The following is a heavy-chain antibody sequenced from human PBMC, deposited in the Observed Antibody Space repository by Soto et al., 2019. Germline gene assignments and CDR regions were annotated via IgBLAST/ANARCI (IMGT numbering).Heavy chain of an antibody. CDR2: ISTSGRNI. D-gene: IGHD3-3*01. V-gene: IGHV3-48*03. J-gene: IGHJ3*01. CDR1: GFIFSDYE. Sequence: GGSLRLSGAAVGFIFSDYEMNWVRQAPWKGLEWISYISTSGRNIYYADSVKGRFSIYRDNTEKSLYLQMNSLRDDDTAVYYCARELESEFGDDAFELWGQGTMVTVSS. CDR3: ARELESEFGDDAFEL.